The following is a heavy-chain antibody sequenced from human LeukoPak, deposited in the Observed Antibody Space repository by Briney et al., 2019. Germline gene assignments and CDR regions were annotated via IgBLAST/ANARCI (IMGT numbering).Heavy chain of an antibody. CDR2: INAGNGNT. J-gene: IGHJ4*02. CDR3: ARGLAAAGPPGY. D-gene: IGHD6-13*01. Sequence: ASVKVSCKASGYTFTSYAMHWVRQAPGQRLEWMGWINAGNGNTKYSQEFQGRVTITRDTSTSTAYMELSGLRSEDTAVYYCARGLAAAGPPGYWGQGTLVTVSS. CDR1: GYTFTSYA. V-gene: IGHV1-3*03.